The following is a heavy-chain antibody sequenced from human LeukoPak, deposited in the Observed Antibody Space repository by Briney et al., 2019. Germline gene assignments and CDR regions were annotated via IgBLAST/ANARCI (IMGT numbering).Heavy chain of an antibody. J-gene: IGHJ5*02. CDR1: GFTFSSYS. D-gene: IGHD6-13*01. V-gene: IGHV3-21*01. CDR2: ISSSSSYI. Sequence: PGGPLRLSCAASGFTFSSYSMNWVRQAPGKGLEWVSSISSSSSYIYYADSVKGRFTISKDNAKNSLYLQMNSLRAEDTAVYYCARSYSSSLAYNWFDPWGQGTLVTVSS. CDR3: ARSYSSSLAYNWFDP.